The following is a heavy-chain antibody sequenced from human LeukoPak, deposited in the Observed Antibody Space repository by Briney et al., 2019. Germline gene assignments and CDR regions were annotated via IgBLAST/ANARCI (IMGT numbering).Heavy chain of an antibody. J-gene: IGHJ4*02. CDR2: ISSSSSYI. D-gene: IGHD5-18*01. CDR1: GFTFSSYA. V-gene: IGHV3-21*01. CDR3: ARDYGADTAMAYYFDY. Sequence: PGGSLRLSCAASGFTFSSYAMSWVRQAPGKGLEWVSSISSSSSYIYYADSVKGRFTISRDDAKNSLYLQMNSLRAEDTAVYYCARDYGADTAMAYYFDYWGQGTLDTVSS.